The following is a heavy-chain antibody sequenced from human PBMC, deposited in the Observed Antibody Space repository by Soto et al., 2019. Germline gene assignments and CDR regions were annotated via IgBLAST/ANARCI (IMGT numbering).Heavy chain of an antibody. J-gene: IGHJ4*02. Sequence: QVQLVQSGAEVKKPGSSXKVSCKASGGTFSSYAXXXVRQAPGQGLEWMGGIIPIFGTANYAQKFQGRVTITADKSTSTAYMELSSLRSEDTAVYYCARSLYSSSLFDYWGQGTLVTVSS. CDR3: ARSLYSSSLFDY. V-gene: IGHV1-69*06. CDR1: GGTFSSYA. CDR2: IIPIFGTA. D-gene: IGHD6-6*01.